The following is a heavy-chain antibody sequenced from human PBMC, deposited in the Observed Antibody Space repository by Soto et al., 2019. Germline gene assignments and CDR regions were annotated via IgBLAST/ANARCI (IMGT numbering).Heavy chain of an antibody. Sequence: TSETLSLTCTVSGGSISSYYWSWIRQPPGKGLEWIGYIYYSETTDYNPSLKSRVTMSLDTSKSQFSLRLSSVTAADTAVYYCARHTVTTFFFDYWGQGALVTVSS. D-gene: IGHD4-17*01. CDR2: IYYSETT. V-gene: IGHV4-59*08. CDR3: ARHTVTTFFFDY. CDR1: GGSISSYY. J-gene: IGHJ4*02.